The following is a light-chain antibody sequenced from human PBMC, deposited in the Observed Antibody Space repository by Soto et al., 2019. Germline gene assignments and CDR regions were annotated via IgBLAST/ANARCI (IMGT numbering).Light chain of an antibody. CDR2: DAS. V-gene: IGKV3-11*01. J-gene: IGKJ5*01. CDR3: QQRSNWPPIT. CDR1: QSISSY. Sequence: EIVLTQSPATLSLSPGERATLSCRASQSISSYLAWYQQKPGQAPRLLIYDASNRATGIPARFSGSGSGTDFTLTICSLEPEDCAVYYCQQRSNWPPITFGQGTRLEIK.